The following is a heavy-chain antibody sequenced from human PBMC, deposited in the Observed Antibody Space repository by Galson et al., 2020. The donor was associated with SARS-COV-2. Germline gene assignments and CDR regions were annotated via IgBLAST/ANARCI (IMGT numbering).Heavy chain of an antibody. Sequence: SETLSLTCTVSGGSITSSSYYWAWIRQPPGKGLEWVRSTYYSGSTFYSPSLKSRVTMYIDTSKNQFSLKLRSVTAGDTAVYYCAREGTVPVYSRSGYIDSWGPGTLITVSS. J-gene: IGHJ4*02. CDR2: TYYSGST. D-gene: IGHD1-26*01. CDR3: AREGTVPVYSRSGYIDS. V-gene: IGHV4-39*02. CDR1: GGSITSSSYY.